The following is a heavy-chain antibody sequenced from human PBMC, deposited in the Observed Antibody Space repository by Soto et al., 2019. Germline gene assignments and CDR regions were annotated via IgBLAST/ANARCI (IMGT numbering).Heavy chain of an antibody. J-gene: IGHJ3*02. CDR1: GFTFSSYA. D-gene: IGHD5-12*01. V-gene: IGHV3-30-3*01. CDR2: ISYDGSNK. Sequence: GGSLSLSCAASGFTFSSYAMHWVRQAPGKGLEWVAVISYDGSNKYYADSVKGRFTISRDNSKNTLYLQMNSLRAEDTAVYYCARDPGWLQLGHAFDIWGQGTMVTVSS. CDR3: ARDPGWLQLGHAFDI.